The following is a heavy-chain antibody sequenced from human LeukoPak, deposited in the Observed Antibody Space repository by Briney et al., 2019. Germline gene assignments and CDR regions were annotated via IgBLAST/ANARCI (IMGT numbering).Heavy chain of an antibody. CDR3: AKPRRGSDDWFDP. J-gene: IGHJ5*02. CDR2: INPNSGGT. V-gene: IGHV1-2*02. CDR1: GYTFTGYY. D-gene: IGHD1-14*01. Sequence: ASVKVSCKASGYTFTGYYMHWVRQAPGQGLEWMGWINPNSGGTNYVQKFQGRVTMTRDTSTSTAYMELSRLRSDDTAVYYCAKPRRGSDDWFDPWGQGTLVTVSS.